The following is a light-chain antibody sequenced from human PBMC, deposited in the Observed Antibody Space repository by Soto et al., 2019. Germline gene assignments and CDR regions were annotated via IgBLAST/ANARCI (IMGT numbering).Light chain of an antibody. J-gene: IGKJ4*01. CDR1: QSVTTS. V-gene: IGKV3-11*01. Sequence: EIVLIQSPATLSLSPGQSATLSCTASQSVTTSLAWYQQKPGQAPRLLIYDASYRLIGIPARFSGSGSGTDFTLTISSLEPEDYATYFCQQRNIWPLTFGGGTKVEIK. CDR2: DAS. CDR3: QQRNIWPLT.